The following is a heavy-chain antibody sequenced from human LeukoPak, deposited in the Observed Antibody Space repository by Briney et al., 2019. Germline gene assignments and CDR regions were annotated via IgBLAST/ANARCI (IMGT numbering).Heavy chain of an antibody. CDR3: ARRGTYGDYVDY. CDR2: IYHSGNT. D-gene: IGHD4-17*01. Sequence: ESSETLSLTCAVYGGSFSGYYWSWIRQPPGKGLEWIGNIYHSGNTYYNPSLKSRVTISVDTSTNHFSLKLTSVTAADTAVYYCARRGTYGDYVDYWGQGTLVTVSS. V-gene: IGHV4-34*01. J-gene: IGHJ4*02. CDR1: GGSFSGYY.